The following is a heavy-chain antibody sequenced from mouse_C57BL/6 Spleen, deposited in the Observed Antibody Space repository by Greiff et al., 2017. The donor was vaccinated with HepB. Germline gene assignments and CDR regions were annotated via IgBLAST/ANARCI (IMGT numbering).Heavy chain of an antibody. D-gene: IGHD1-1*01. CDR1: GYTFTSYD. J-gene: IGHJ4*01. CDR2: IYPRDGST. V-gene: IGHV1-85*01. Sequence: QVQLKESGPELVKPGASVKLSCKASGYTFTSYDINWVKQRPGQGLEWIGMIYPRDGSTKYNEKFKGKATLTVDTSSSTAYMELHSLTSEDSAVYFCASYGSRGYAMDYWGQGTSVTVSS. CDR3: ASYGSRGYAMDY.